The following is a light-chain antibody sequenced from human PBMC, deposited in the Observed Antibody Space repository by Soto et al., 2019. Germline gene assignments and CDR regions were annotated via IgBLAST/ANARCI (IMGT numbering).Light chain of an antibody. J-gene: IGLJ1*01. Sequence: QSVLTQPPSASGSPGQSVTISCTGTSSDVGGYNYVSWYQQHPGKAPKLMIYEVSKRPSGVPDRFSGSKSGNTASLTVSGLRAEDEADYYCSSYEGSXPYVFGTGTKVTV. CDR1: SSDVGGYNY. CDR2: EVS. CDR3: SSYEGSXPYV. V-gene: IGLV2-8*01.